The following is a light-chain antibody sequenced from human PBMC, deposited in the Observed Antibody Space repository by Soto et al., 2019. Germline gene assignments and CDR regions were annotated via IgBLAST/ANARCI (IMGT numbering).Light chain of an antibody. Sequence: QSVLTQPASVSGSPGQSITISCTGTRSDVGGYNYVYWHQQHPGKAPKLMIYDVTNRPSGVSDRFSGSKSGNTASLTISGLQAEDEADYYCSSYTSSSTYVFGAGTXVTV. CDR2: DVT. V-gene: IGLV2-14*01. CDR3: SSYTSSSTYV. J-gene: IGLJ1*01. CDR1: RSDVGGYNY.